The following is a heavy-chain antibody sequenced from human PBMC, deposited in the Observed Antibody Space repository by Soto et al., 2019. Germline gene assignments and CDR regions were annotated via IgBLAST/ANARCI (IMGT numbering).Heavy chain of an antibody. CDR1: GGSISSSSYY. CDR2: IYYSGST. V-gene: IGHV4-39*01. Sequence: SETLSLTCTVSGGSISSSSYYWGWIRQPPGKGLEWIGSIYYSGSTYYNPSLKSRVTISVDTSKNQFSLKLSSVTAADTAVYYCARQYYGSGSYDSEVSYGMDVWGQGTTVTVSS. CDR3: ARQYYGSGSYDSEVSYGMDV. D-gene: IGHD3-10*01. J-gene: IGHJ6*02.